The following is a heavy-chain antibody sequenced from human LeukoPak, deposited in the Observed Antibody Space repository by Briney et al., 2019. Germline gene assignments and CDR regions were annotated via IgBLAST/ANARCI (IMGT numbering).Heavy chain of an antibody. CDR1: GFTFSSYA. Sequence: GGSLRLSCVVSGFTFSSYAMSWVRQAPGKGLEWVSAISGSGGSTYYADSVKGRFTISRDNSKNTLYLQMNSLRAEDTAVYYCAKDLMVVASNWFDPWGQGTLVTVSS. D-gene: IGHD2-15*01. V-gene: IGHV3-23*01. CDR3: AKDLMVVASNWFDP. J-gene: IGHJ5*02. CDR2: ISGSGGST.